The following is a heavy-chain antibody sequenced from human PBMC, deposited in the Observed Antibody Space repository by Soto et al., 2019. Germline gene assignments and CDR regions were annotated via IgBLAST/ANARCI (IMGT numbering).Heavy chain of an antibody. CDR1: GFSLSTSGVG. Sequence: QITLKESGPTLVKPTQTLTLTCTFSGFSLSTSGVGVGWIRQPPGKALEWLALIYWDDDKRYSPSLKSRLTITNDTSKNQVGLTMTNMDPVDTATYDCAHSIVLVPAAMSFRGWYFDLWGRGTLVTVSS. J-gene: IGHJ2*01. CDR2: IYWDDDK. CDR3: AHSIVLVPAAMSFRGWYFDL. D-gene: IGHD2-2*01. V-gene: IGHV2-5*02.